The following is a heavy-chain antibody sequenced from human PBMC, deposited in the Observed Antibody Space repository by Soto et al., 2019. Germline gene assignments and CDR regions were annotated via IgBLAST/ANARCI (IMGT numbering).Heavy chain of an antibody. J-gene: IGHJ4*02. CDR3: ASATRIAVAGKEN. CDR2: ISFYNGNT. V-gene: IGHV1-18*01. D-gene: IGHD6-19*01. Sequence: QLVQSGGEVKKPGASVKVSCKASGDTVTNYGISWVRQSPGQGLEWMGWISFYNGNTNYAQKLQGRVTLTTDTSTSTAYMELRSLRSDDTAVYYCASATRIAVAGKENWGQGTRVNVSS. CDR1: GDTVTNYG.